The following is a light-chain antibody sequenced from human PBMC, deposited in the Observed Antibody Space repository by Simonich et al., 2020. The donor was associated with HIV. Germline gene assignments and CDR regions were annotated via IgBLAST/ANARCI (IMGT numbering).Light chain of an antibody. V-gene: IGKV1-39*01. CDR3: QQSHTTPYT. CDR2: DAS. CDR1: QDIDNY. Sequence: DIQMTQSPSSLSASVGDRVTITCQASQDIDNYLNWYQQKPGKAPKLLIYDASNLQSGVPSRFSGSGSGTDFTLTISSLQPEDFATYYCQQSHTTPYTFGQGTKLDIK. J-gene: IGKJ2*01.